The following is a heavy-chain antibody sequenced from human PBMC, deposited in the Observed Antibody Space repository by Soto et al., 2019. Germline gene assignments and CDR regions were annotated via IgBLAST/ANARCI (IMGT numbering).Heavy chain of an antibody. J-gene: IGHJ4*02. V-gene: IGHV5-51*01. Sequence: EGSLKISCKASGYTFSNYWIAWVRQMPGKGLEWMGITYPRDSDSKYSPAFQGQVTFTVDKSIDTAYLQWTSLEASDTAIYFCARKFAPEFFDSWGQGTLVTVSS. CDR1: GYTFSNYW. D-gene: IGHD3-10*01. CDR3: ARKFAPEFFDS. CDR2: TYPRDSDS.